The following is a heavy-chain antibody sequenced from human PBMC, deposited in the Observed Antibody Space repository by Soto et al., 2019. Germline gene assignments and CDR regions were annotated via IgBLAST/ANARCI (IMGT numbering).Heavy chain of an antibody. J-gene: IGHJ5*02. Sequence: QLQLVQSGAEVERPGASVRISCKAYGYAFSKYGISWIRQAPGQGLEWMGWIRPDTGDTNYAQKFQGRVTMTTDTSSNAAYMELRSLGYDDTSMYYSATSYDSGFDPWGQGTLVSVSS. CDR2: IRPDTGDT. CDR3: ATSYDSGFDP. V-gene: IGHV1-18*04. CDR1: GYAFSKYG. D-gene: IGHD5-12*01.